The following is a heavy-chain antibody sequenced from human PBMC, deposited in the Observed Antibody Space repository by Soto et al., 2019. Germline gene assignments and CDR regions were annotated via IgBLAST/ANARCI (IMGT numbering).Heavy chain of an antibody. CDR2: VYFTGST. D-gene: IGHD4-17*01. Sequence: SETLSLTCTVSGEYIRDTCYYWGWIRQHPGKGLEWIGNVYFTGSTRYNPSLQSRVNISVDTSKNQFSLKVTSVTDADTAVYFCARIFYGDYVGWFDPWGQGKSVTVSS. J-gene: IGHJ5*02. CDR1: GEYIRDTCYY. CDR3: ARIFYGDYVGWFDP. V-gene: IGHV4-31*03.